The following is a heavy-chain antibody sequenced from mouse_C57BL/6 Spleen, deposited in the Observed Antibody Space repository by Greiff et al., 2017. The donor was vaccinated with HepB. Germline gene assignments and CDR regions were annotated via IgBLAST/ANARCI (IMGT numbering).Heavy chain of an antibody. D-gene: IGHD2-1*01. CDR2: IWGVGST. CDR3: ATLYWGFAY. CDR1: GFSLTSYG. Sequence: VHLVESGPGLVAPSQSLSITCTVSGFSLTSYGVDWVRQSPGKGLEWLGVIWGVGSTNYNSALKSRLSISKDNSKSQVFLKMNSLQTDDTAMYYCATLYWGFAYWGQGTLVTVSA. J-gene: IGHJ3*01. V-gene: IGHV2-6*01.